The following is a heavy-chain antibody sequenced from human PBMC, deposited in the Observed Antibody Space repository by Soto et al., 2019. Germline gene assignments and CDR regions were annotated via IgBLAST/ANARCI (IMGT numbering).Heavy chain of an antibody. Sequence: PSETLSLTCTVSGGSISSYYWSWIRQPPGKGLEWIGYIYYSGSTNYNPSLKSRVTISVDTSKNQFSLKLSSVTAADTAVYYCASNRGYYDILTGSLSYYYMDVWGKGTTVTVSS. CDR2: IYYSGST. J-gene: IGHJ6*03. D-gene: IGHD3-9*01. CDR1: GGSISSYY. CDR3: ASNRGYYDILTGSLSYYYMDV. V-gene: IGHV4-59*01.